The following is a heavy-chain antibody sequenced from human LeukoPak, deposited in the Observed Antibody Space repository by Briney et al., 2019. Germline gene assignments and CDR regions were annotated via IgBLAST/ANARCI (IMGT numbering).Heavy chain of an antibody. V-gene: IGHV4-59*11. J-gene: IGHJ5*02. D-gene: IGHD3-10*01. CDR3: VKVGYGSGTWGWFDP. Sequence: SETLSLTCNVSGASISGHYWSWIRQSPGKGLECIGYIYSGSVDYNPSLKSRATISGDASKNQVSLILKSETTADTAMYYRVKVGYGSGTWGWFDPWGQGILVTVST. CDR2: IYSGSV. CDR1: GASISGHY.